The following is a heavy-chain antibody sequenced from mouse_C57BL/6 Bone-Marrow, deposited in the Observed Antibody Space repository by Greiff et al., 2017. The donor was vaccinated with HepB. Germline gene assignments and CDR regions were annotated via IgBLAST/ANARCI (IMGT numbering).Heavy chain of an antibody. V-gene: IGHV1-47*01. Sequence: QVQLQQSGAELVKPGASVKMSCKASGYTFTTYPIEWMKQNHGKSLEWIGNFHPYNDDTKYNEKFKGKATLTVEKSSSTVYLVLSRLTSDDSAVYYCARRTYYYGSSYGWYFDVWGTGTTVTVTS. J-gene: IGHJ1*03. CDR3: ARRTYYYGSSYGWYFDV. CDR1: GYTFTTYP. CDR2: FHPYNDDT. D-gene: IGHD1-1*01.